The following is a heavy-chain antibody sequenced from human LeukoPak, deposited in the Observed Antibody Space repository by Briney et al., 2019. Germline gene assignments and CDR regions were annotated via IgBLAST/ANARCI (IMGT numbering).Heavy chain of an antibody. J-gene: IGHJ4*02. V-gene: IGHV3-23*01. Sequence: GGSLRLSCAASGFTFSSYAMSWVRQAPGKGLEWVSVVSVSGGSTNYANSVKGRFTISRDNSKNTLYLQMNSLRAEDTAVYYCVKSLADYWGQGTLVTVSS. CDR2: VSVSGGST. CDR3: VKSLADY. CDR1: GFTFSSYA.